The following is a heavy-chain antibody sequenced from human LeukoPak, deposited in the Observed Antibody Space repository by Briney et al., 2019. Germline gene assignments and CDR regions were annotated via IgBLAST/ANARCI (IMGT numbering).Heavy chain of an antibody. CDR3: ARVEIVVVPAAAGPNYYYYYGMDV. V-gene: IGHV1-2*02. J-gene: IGHJ6*02. CDR1: GYTFTSYY. CDR2: INPNSGGT. Sequence: ASVKVSCKASGYTFTSYYMHWVRQAPGQGLEWMGWINPNSGGTNYAQKFQGRVTMTRDTSISTAYMELSRLRSDDTAVYYCARVEIVVVPAAAGPNYYYYYGMDVWGQGTTVTVSS. D-gene: IGHD2-2*01.